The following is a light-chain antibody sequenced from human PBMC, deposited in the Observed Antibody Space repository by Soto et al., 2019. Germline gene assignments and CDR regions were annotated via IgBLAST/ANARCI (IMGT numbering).Light chain of an antibody. CDR3: QQYGTSHT. J-gene: IGKJ4*01. Sequence: EIVLTQSPGTLSLSPGERATLSCRASQSLTSSYLGWYQQKPGQAPRLLIYGASIRATGIPDRFSGSGSGTDFTLTISRLETEDFAVYYCQQYGTSHTFGGGTKVEIK. CDR2: GAS. CDR1: QSLTSSY. V-gene: IGKV3-20*01.